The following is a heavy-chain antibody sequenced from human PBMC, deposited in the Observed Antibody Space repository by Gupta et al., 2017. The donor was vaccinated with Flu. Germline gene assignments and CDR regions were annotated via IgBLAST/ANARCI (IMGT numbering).Heavy chain of an antibody. Sequence: MTWVRQAPGKGLERVAFIRSKVFGETTEYAASGKGRFSVSRDNSNNIAYLQMNSLKTEDTAVYFCTRGQTVTGAKYYYDHWGQGTLVTVSS. V-gene: IGHV3-49*02. D-gene: IGHD1-26*01. CDR3: TRGQTVTGAKYYYDH. CDR2: IRSKVFGETT. J-gene: IGHJ4*02.